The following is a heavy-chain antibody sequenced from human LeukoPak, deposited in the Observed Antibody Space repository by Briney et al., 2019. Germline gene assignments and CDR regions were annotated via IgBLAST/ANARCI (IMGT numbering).Heavy chain of an antibody. J-gene: IGHJ4*02. V-gene: IGHV1-69*01. CDR3: ARGGFGELLPNYFDY. D-gene: IGHD3-10*01. Sequence: SVKVSCKASGGTFSSYAISWVRQAPGQGLEWMGGIIPIFGTANYAPKFQGRVTITADESMSTAYMELSSLRSEDTAVYYCARGGFGELLPNYFDYWGQGTLVTVSS. CDR2: IIPIFGTA. CDR1: GGTFSSYA.